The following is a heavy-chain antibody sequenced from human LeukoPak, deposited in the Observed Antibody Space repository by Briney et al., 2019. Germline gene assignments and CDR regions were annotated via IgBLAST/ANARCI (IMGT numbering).Heavy chain of an antibody. CDR2: ISYNGGQT. J-gene: IGHJ4*02. D-gene: IGHD6-13*01. CDR1: GFTFSSYG. Sequence: GRSLRLSCAASGFTFSSYGMHWVRQAPGKGLEWVATISYNGGQTMYADSVKGRFTISRDNPKNTLDVQMNSLRTEDTAVYYCAGAQDSSWHNFDYWGQGTLVTVSS. CDR3: AGAQDSSWHNFDY. V-gene: IGHV3-30*03.